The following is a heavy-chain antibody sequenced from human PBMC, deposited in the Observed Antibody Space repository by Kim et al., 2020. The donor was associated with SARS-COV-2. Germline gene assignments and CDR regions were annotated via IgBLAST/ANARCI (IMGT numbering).Heavy chain of an antibody. CDR3: ARVYDSSGYLYYFDY. V-gene: IGHV1-46*01. D-gene: IGHD3-22*01. Sequence: QKFQGRVTRTRDTSTSTVYMELSSLRSEDTAVYYCARVYDSSGYLYYFDYWGQGTLVTVSS. J-gene: IGHJ4*02.